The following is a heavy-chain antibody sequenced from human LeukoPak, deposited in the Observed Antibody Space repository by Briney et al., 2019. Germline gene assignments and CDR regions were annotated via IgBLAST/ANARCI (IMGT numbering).Heavy chain of an antibody. D-gene: IGHD3-10*01. CDR2: IYYSGST. Sequence: SETLSLTCTVSGGSISSSSYYWGWIRQPPGKGLEWIGSIYYSGSTYYNPSLKSRVTISVDTSKNQFSLKLSSVTAADTAVYYCARHRYYYGSGDYWGQGTLVTVSS. CDR3: ARHRYYYGSGDY. V-gene: IGHV4-39*01. CDR1: GGSISSSSYY. J-gene: IGHJ4*02.